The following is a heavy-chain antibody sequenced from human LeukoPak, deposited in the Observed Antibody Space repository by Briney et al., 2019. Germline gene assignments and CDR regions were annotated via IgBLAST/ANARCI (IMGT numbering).Heavy chain of an antibody. J-gene: IGHJ4*02. CDR2: ISGNSDNT. Sequence: PGGSLRLSCAASGFTFGIYAVSWVRQAPGRGLEWVSVISGNSDNTHYADSVKGRFTISRDNSKNTLYLQMNSLGAEDTAIYYCATVISGYSADDWYRGYYFDYWGQGTLVTVSP. CDR1: GFTFGIYA. D-gene: IGHD5-12*01. CDR3: ATVISGYSADDWYRGYYFDY. V-gene: IGHV3-23*01.